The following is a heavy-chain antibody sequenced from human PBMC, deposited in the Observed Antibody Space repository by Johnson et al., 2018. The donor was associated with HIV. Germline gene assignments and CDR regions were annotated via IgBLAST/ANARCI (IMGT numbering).Heavy chain of an antibody. V-gene: IGHV3-23*04. CDR1: GFAFSTYT. D-gene: IGHD3-22*01. CDR3: AKDVEYYDANDAFDI. J-gene: IGHJ3*02. Sequence: VQLVESGGGLVQPGGSLRLSCAASGFAFSTYTMGWVRQAPGKGLEWVSSFGGSGGNTYYANSVKGRFTISRDNAKNSLYLQMNSLRAEDTALYYCAKDVEYYDANDAFDIWGQGTMVTVSS. CDR2: FGGSGGNT.